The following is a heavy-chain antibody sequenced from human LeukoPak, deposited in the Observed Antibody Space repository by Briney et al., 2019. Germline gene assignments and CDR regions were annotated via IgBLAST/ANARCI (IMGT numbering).Heavy chain of an antibody. CDR2: INPNSGGT. J-gene: IGHJ4*02. Sequence: GASVKVSCKASGYTFTGYYMHWVRQAPGQGLEWMGWINPNSGGTNYAQKFQGRVTMTRDTSISTAYMQLSRLRSDDTAVYYCARAPIYDSSGPIFDYWGQGTLVTVSS. CDR3: ARAPIYDSSGPIFDY. D-gene: IGHD3-22*01. CDR1: GYTFTGYY. V-gene: IGHV1-2*02.